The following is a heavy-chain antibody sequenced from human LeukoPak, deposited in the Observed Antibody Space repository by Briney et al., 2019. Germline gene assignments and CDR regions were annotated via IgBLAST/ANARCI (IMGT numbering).Heavy chain of an antibody. J-gene: IGHJ4*02. D-gene: IGHD2-2*01. CDR1: GGTISSSNW. V-gene: IGHV4-4*02. CDR2: IYHSGST. CDR3: ASSIGYCSSTSCYALDYFDY. Sequence: SGTLSLTCAASGGTISSSNWWSWLRQPPGKGLEWIGVIYHSGSTNYNPSLKSRVTISVDKSKNQFSLKLSSVTAADTAVYYCASSIGYCSSTSCYALDYFDYWGQGTLVTVSS.